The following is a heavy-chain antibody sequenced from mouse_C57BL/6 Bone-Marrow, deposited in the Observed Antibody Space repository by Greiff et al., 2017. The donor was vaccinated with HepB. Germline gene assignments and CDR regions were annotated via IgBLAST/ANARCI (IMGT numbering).Heavy chain of an antibody. CDR2: IWSGGST. Sequence: VQLQQSGPGLVQPSQSLSITCTVSGFSLTSYGIHWVRQSPGKGLEWLGVIWSGGSTDYNAAYIYRMSISKDNSKCQVFFKMNSLQPDDTAIYYCARSSTAVVADYAIDYWGQGTSVTVSS. J-gene: IGHJ4*01. CDR3: ARSSTAVVADYAIDY. V-gene: IGHV2-2*01. CDR1: GFSLTSYG. D-gene: IGHD1-1*01.